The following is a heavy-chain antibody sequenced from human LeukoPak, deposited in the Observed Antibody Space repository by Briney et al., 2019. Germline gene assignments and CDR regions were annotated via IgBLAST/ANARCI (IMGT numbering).Heavy chain of an antibody. CDR2: INHSGST. J-gene: IGHJ2*01. V-gene: IGHV4-34*01. CDR3: VRGPAAAAVRWYFDL. Sequence: PSETLSLTCAVYGGSLSGYYWSWIRQPPGKGLEWIGEINHSGSTNYNPSLKSRVTISVDTSKNQFSLKLNSVTAADMAVYYCVRGPAAAAVRWYFDLWGRGTLVTVSS. D-gene: IGHD6-13*01. CDR1: GGSLSGYY.